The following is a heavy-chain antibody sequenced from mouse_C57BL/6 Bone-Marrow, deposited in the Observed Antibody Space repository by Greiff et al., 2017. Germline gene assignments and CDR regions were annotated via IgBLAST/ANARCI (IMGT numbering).Heavy chain of an antibody. V-gene: IGHV15-2*01. Sequence: VQLQQSGSELRSPGSSVTLSCKDFDSEVFPIAYMCWVRQKPGHGFEWIGGILPSIGRPIYGEKFEAKSTLDAATLSNTAYLELNSLTSEDSDIYYCARGKTGTRAMDYWGQGTSVTVSS. CDR2: ILPSIGRP. CDR3: ARGKTGTRAMDY. CDR1: DSEVFPIAY. J-gene: IGHJ4*01. D-gene: IGHD4-1*01.